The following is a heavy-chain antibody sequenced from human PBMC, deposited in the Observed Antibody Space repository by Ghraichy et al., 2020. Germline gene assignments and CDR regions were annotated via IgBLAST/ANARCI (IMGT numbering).Heavy chain of an antibody. CDR1: GGSISSYY. J-gene: IGHJ2*01. CDR2: IYYSGST. CDR3: ARTLPGIAVAGYWYFDL. Sequence: SETLSLTCTVSGGSISSYYWSWIRQPPGKGLYWIGYIYYSGSTNYNPSLKSRVTISVDTSKNQFSLKLSSVTAADTAVYYCARTLPGIAVAGYWYFDLWGRGSLVTVSS. D-gene: IGHD6-19*01. V-gene: IGHV4-59*01.